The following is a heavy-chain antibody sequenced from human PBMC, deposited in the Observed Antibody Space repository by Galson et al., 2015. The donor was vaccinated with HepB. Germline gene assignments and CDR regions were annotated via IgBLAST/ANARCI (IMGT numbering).Heavy chain of an antibody. CDR2: ISAYNGNT. Sequence: QSGAEVKKPGASVKVSCKASGYTFTSYGISWVRQAPGQGLEWMGWISAYNGNTNYAQKLQGRVTMTTDTSTSTAYMELRSLRSDDAAVYYCARDPYCTNGVCYPDGAFDYWGPGTLVTVSS. V-gene: IGHV1-18*01. CDR3: ARDPYCTNGVCYPDGAFDY. J-gene: IGHJ4*02. CDR1: GYTFTSYG. D-gene: IGHD2-8*01.